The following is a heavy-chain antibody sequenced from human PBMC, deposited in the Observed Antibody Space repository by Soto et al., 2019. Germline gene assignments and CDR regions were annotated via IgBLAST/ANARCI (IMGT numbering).Heavy chain of an antibody. CDR3: ARDLLEGDYFPNNWFDP. V-gene: IGHV1-18*01. J-gene: IGHJ5*02. CDR1: GYTFTSYG. D-gene: IGHD4-17*01. CDR2: ISAYNGNT. Sequence: QVQLVQSGAEVKKPGASVKVSCKASGYTFTSYGISWVRQAPGQGLEWMGWISAYNGNTNYAQKLQGRVTMTTDTSTSTAYRELRSLRSDDTAVYYCARDLLEGDYFPNNWFDPWGQGTLVTVSS.